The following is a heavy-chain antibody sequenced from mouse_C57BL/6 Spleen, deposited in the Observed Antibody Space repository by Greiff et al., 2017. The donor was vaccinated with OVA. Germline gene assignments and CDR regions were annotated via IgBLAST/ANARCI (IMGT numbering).Heavy chain of an antibody. CDR3: ARHHYGSSNYAMDY. D-gene: IGHD1-1*01. Sequence: VQLMESGPGLVAPSQSLSITCTVSGFSLTSYGVHWVRQPPGKGLEWLVVIWSDGSTTYNSALKSRLSISKDNSMSQVFLKMNSLQTDDTAMYYCARHHYGSSNYAMDYWGQGTSVTVSS. CDR2: IWSDGST. J-gene: IGHJ4*01. V-gene: IGHV2-6-1*01. CDR1: GFSLTSYG.